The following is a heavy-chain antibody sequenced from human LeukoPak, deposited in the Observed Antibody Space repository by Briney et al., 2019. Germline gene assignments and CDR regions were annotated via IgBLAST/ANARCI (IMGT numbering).Heavy chain of an antibody. D-gene: IGHD5-18*01. J-gene: IGHJ6*04. CDR3: ARGYPHLSV. Sequence: SETLSLTCTVSGASISSYYWSWIRQPPGKGLEWIGYIYYSGSNNYNPSLKSRVTISVDTSKNQFSLKLSSVTAADTAVYYCARGYPHLSVWGKGTAVTVSS. V-gene: IGHV4-59*01. CDR2: IYYSGSN. CDR1: GASISSYY.